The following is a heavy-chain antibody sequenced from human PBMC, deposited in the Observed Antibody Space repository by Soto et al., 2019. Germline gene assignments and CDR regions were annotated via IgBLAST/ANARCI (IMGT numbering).Heavy chain of an antibody. Sequence: ASVKVSCTASGYTFTIYDINWVRQATGQGLEWMGWMNPNSGNTGYAQKFQGRVTMTRNTSISTAYMELSSLRSEDTAVYYCAREGGYSYGDYYYYYYMDVWGKGTTVTVSS. J-gene: IGHJ6*03. CDR2: MNPNSGNT. CDR1: GYTFTIYD. V-gene: IGHV1-8*02. D-gene: IGHD5-18*01. CDR3: AREGGYSYGDYYYYYYMDV.